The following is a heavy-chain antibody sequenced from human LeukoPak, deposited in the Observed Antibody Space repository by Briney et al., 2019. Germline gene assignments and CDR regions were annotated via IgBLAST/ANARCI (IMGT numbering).Heavy chain of an antibody. D-gene: IGHD4-17*01. J-gene: IGHJ4*02. V-gene: IGHV3-23*01. Sequence: PVGSLRLSCAASGLTSSSYAMRWVRQAPGKGLEGAATVSGSGAATYYAASVKGLFIISRDNSKNTLYLKMSSLRAEDTAVYYCAKGGNTVTIDYWGQGTLVTVSS. CDR3: AKGGNTVTIDY. CDR2: VSGSGAAT. CDR1: GLTSSSYA.